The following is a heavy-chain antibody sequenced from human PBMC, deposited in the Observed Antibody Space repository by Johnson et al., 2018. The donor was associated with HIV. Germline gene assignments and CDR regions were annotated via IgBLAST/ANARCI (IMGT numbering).Heavy chain of an antibody. V-gene: IGHV3-7*05. CDR2: INQDGIDR. J-gene: IGHJ3*02. Sequence: MQLVESGGGVVQPGRSLRLSCAASGFTFSSYAMHWVRQAPGKGLEWVANINQDGIDRYYLASVQGRFTISRDNAQNSLYLQMNSLRGEDTAVYYCARPSLKDGYNYGGGFDIWGQGTMVTVSS. CDR1: GFTFSSYA. CDR3: ARPSLKDGYNYGGGFDI. D-gene: IGHD5-24*01.